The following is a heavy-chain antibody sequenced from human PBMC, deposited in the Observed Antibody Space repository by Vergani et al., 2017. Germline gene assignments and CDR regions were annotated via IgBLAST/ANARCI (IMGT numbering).Heavy chain of an antibody. CDR3: ARVGGSYFDWLNYYYYGMDV. Sequence: QVQLVESGGGLVKPGGSLRLSCAASGFTFSDYYMSWIRQAPGKGLEWVSYISSSSSTIYYADSVKGRFTISRDNAKNSLYLQMNSLRAEDTAVYYCARVGGSYFDWLNYYYYGMDVWGQGTTVTVSS. J-gene: IGHJ6*02. CDR2: ISSSSSTI. CDR1: GFTFSDYY. D-gene: IGHD3-9*01. V-gene: IGHV3-11*04.